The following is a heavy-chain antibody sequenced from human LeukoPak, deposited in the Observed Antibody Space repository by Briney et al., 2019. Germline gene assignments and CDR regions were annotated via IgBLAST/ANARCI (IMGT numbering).Heavy chain of an antibody. CDR3: AGDSARTIFGVIST. Sequence: LSGGSLRLSCAASGFTFSSYAMHWVRQAPGKGLEWVGVVSYDGSNKFYADFVKGRFAISKDNSKNTLSLQMNGLRPEDTAMYYCAGDSARTIFGVISTWGQGTLVTVSS. V-gene: IGHV3-30*09. D-gene: IGHD3-3*01. CDR1: GFTFSSYA. CDR2: VSYDGSNK. J-gene: IGHJ4*02.